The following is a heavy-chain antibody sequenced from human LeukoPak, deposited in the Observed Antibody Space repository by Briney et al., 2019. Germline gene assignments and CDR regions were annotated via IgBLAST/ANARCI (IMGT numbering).Heavy chain of an antibody. V-gene: IGHV4-59*08. CDR1: GGSISPYY. D-gene: IGHD2-2*01. Sequence: PSETLSLTCTVSGGSISPYYWSWIRQPPGKGLEWVGEVLYSGSTNYNPSLKSRVSISLDKSKNQFSLKLHSMSAADTAVYYCARRGVVPAASFDYWGQGTLVTVSS. J-gene: IGHJ4*02. CDR2: VLYSGST. CDR3: ARRGVVPAASFDY.